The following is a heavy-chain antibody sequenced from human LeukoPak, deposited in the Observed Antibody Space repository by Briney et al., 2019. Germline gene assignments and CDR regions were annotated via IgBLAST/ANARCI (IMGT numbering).Heavy chain of an antibody. J-gene: IGHJ4*02. D-gene: IGHD6-13*01. CDR1: GFTFSNYW. CDR3: ASGRQLGY. CDR2: IKEDGSEK. Sequence: GGSLSLSCAASGFTFSNYWMSWVRLAPGKGLEWVANIKEDGSEKYYVDSVKGRFTISRDNARNSLYLQMNSLRAEDTAVYYCASGRQLGYWGQGTLVTVSS. V-gene: IGHV3-7*01.